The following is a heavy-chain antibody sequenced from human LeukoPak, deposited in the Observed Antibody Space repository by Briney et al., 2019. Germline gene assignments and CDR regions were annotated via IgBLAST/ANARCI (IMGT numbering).Heavy chain of an antibody. V-gene: IGHV3-13*01. J-gene: IGHJ4*02. D-gene: IGHD1-26*01. CDR3: TYSGSQKFDY. CDR1: GFTFRNYD. CDR2: IGTGGDT. Sequence: GGSLRLSCSASGFTFRNYDMHWVRQATGKGLEWVSGIGTGGDTHYPGSVKGRFTISRENAKNSLYLQMNSLRAEDTAVYYCTYSGSQKFDYWGQGTLVTVSS.